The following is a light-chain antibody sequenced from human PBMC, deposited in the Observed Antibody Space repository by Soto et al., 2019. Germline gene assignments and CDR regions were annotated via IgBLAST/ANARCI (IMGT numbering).Light chain of an antibody. J-gene: IGLJ1*01. CDR1: STDFVGYNR. CDR3: SLYTSENAYV. Sequence: QSVLTQPASVSGSPGQSVTISCTGTSTDFVGYNRVSWYQQPPGTAPKLMIYGVSKRPSGVPDRFSGSKSGNTASLTISGLQAADEADYYCSLYTSENAYVFGTGTKVTVL. CDR2: GVS. V-gene: IGLV2-18*01.